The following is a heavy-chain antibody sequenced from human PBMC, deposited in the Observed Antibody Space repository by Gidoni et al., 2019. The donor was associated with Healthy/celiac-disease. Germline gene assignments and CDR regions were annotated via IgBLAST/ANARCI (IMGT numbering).Heavy chain of an antibody. CDR3: AKDRQITMVRGVTNFDY. D-gene: IGHD3-10*01. CDR1: GFTFSSYA. V-gene: IGHV3-23*01. J-gene: IGHJ4*02. Sequence: EVQLLESGGGLVQPGGSLRLSCAASGFTFSSYAMSWVRQAPGKGLEWVSAISGSGGSTYYADSVKGRFTISRDNSKNTLYLQMNSLRAEDTAVYYCAKDRQITMVRGVTNFDYWGQGTLVTVSS. CDR2: ISGSGGST.